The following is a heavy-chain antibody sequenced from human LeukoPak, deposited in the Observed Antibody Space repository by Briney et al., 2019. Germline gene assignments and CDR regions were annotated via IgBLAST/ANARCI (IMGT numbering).Heavy chain of an antibody. Sequence: SETLSLTCAVYGGSFSGYYWSWIRQPPRKGLEWIGEINHSGSTNYNPSLKSRVTISVDTSKNQFSLKLSSVTAADTAVYYCARAGSHDPFDYWGQGTLVTVSS. CDR1: GGSFSGYY. CDR3: ARAGSHDPFDY. CDR2: INHSGST. J-gene: IGHJ4*02. V-gene: IGHV4-34*01. D-gene: IGHD3-10*01.